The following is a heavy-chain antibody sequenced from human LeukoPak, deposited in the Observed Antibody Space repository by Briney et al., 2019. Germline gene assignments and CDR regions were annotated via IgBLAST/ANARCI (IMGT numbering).Heavy chain of an antibody. Sequence: SETLSLTCAVYGGSFSGYYWSWIRQPPGKGLEWIGEINHSGSTNYNPSLKSRVTISVDTSKNQFSLKLSSVTAADTAVYYCARAFTFTIFGVVIRDWFDPWGQGTLVTVSS. CDR2: INHSGST. J-gene: IGHJ5*02. CDR3: ARAFTFTIFGVVIRDWFDP. V-gene: IGHV4-34*01. CDR1: GGSFSGYY. D-gene: IGHD3-3*01.